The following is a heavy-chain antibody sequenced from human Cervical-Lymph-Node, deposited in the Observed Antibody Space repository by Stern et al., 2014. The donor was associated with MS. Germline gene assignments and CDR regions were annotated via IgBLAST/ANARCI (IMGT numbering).Heavy chain of an antibody. D-gene: IGHD4-17*01. J-gene: IGHJ5*02. Sequence: VHLVESGSEVKKPGSSVRVSCKASGGTFSSSGISWVRQAPGQGLAWMGRIIPILSITNYAQNFQGRVTITADKSTSTAYMELSSLRSEDTAVYYCATLGVTTGDFDPWGQGTLVTVSS. CDR3: ATLGVTTGDFDP. CDR2: IIPILSIT. CDR1: GGTFSSSG. V-gene: IGHV1-69*09.